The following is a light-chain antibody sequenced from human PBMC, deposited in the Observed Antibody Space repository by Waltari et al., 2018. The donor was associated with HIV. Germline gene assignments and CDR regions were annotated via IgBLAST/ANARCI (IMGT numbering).Light chain of an antibody. CDR3: AAWDDSLNTYV. V-gene: IGLV1-44*01. CDR1: SSPVGRTT. CDR2: NTD. J-gene: IGLJ1*01. Sequence: QSVLTQPPSSSGTPGQRVTISCSGSSSPVGRTTVPWYQQLPGAAPKLLILNTDERPSGVPDRFSGSKSGTSASLAISGLQSEDEADYYCAAWDDSLNTYVFGSGTKVTVL.